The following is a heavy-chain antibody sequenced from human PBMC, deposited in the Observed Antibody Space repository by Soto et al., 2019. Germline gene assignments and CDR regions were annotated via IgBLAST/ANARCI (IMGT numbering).Heavy chain of an antibody. J-gene: IGHJ5*02. CDR1: GGSISSGDYY. V-gene: IGHV4-30-4*01. CDR2: IYYSGST. CDR3: ARAPYYAFRSVYAPLPGSAP. D-gene: IGHD3-3*01. Sequence: SETLSLTCTVSGGSISSGDYYWSWIRQPPGKGLEWIGYIYYSGSTYYNPSLKSRVTISVDKSKNQFSLKLSSSTAADTAVVYCARAPYYAFRSVYAPLPGSAPWARRTPDTLS.